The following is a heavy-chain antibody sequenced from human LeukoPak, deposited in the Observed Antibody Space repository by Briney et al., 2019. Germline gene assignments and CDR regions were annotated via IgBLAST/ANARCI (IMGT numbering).Heavy chain of an antibody. CDR2: ITWGDGDP. J-gene: IGHJ4*02. CDR3: ARGNYRSAQTMFDS. Sequence: EGSLRLSCVASGFTFYDYAMHWLRQVPGKGLEWISLITWGDGDPYYADSVRGRFSISRDNTRDSLYLQMSSLRPEDTAFYFCARGNYRSAQTMFDSWGPGTLVTVSS. D-gene: IGHD6-25*01. V-gene: IGHV3-43D*03. CDR1: GFTFYDYA.